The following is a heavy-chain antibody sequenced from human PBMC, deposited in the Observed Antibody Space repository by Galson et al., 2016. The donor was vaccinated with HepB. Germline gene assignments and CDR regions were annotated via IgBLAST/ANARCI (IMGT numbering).Heavy chain of an antibody. D-gene: IGHD3-10*01. CDR3: ARQVRVLGPRHLWLGGFDS. Sequence: SETLSLTCTVSSASINNSSYYWGWIRQPPGKGLEWIGSMYYSGSTYYNPSLKSRVTMSVDTSEKQFSLQLSSVIAADTAVYYWARQVRVLGPRHLWLGGFDSWGQGTLVAVSS. V-gene: IGHV4-39*01. CDR1: SASINNSSYY. CDR2: MYYSGST. J-gene: IGHJ4*02.